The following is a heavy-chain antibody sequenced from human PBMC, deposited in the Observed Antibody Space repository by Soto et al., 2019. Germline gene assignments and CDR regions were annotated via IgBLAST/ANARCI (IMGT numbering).Heavy chain of an antibody. CDR1: GYTFTNYW. CDR2: NHPGHSET. Sequence: GESLKISCKGSGYTFTNYWLGWVRQMPGKGLEWVAINHPGHSETKYSPSFQGQVTISADKSTSTAYLQWTSLKASDTAIYYCSKFKYSTSVRYLQHWGQGTPVTVSS. CDR3: SKFKYSTSVRYLQH. J-gene: IGHJ1*01. V-gene: IGHV5-51*01. D-gene: IGHD6-6*01.